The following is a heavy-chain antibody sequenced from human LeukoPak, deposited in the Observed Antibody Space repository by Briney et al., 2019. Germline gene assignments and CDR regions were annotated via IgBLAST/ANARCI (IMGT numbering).Heavy chain of an antibody. CDR3: ARGPVVDYFDGSGYYYFDS. V-gene: IGHV4-34*01. CDR2: INHSGST. CDR1: GGSFSGYY. Sequence: PSETLSLTCAVFGGSFSGYYWTRIRQPPGKGLEWIGEINHSGSTNYNPSLKSRVTISVDTSKHQFSPRLNSVTAADTAVYYCARGPVVDYFDGSGYYYFDSWGQGTPVTVSS. D-gene: IGHD3-22*01. J-gene: IGHJ4*02.